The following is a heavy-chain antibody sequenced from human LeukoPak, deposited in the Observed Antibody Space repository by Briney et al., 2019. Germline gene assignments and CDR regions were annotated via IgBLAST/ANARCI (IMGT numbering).Heavy chain of an antibody. D-gene: IGHD2-2*01. CDR3: ARDVAVSSTAEFDY. J-gene: IGHJ4*02. CDR2: ISSSSTYM. CDR1: GFTFSSYS. V-gene: IGHV3-21*01. Sequence: GGSLRLSCAASGFTFSSYSMNWVRQAPGKGLEWVSSISSSSTYMYYADSVRGRFTISRDNAKNSLYLQMNSLRAEDTAMYYCARDVAVSSTAEFDYWGQGTLVTVSS.